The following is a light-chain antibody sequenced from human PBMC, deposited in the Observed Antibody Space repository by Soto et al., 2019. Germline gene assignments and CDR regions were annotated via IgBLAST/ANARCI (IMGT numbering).Light chain of an antibody. CDR3: QVRDVWPS. CDR2: DAS. V-gene: IGKV3-11*01. Sequence: IVVTQSPVTLALSPGERAVLSCRASQSVSTSLAWYQHKPGQAPRLFLYDASKRAPGIPARFSGSGSGTDFTLTISSLEPEDIAVYYCQVRDVWPSFGQGTKVEIK. J-gene: IGKJ1*01. CDR1: QSVSTS.